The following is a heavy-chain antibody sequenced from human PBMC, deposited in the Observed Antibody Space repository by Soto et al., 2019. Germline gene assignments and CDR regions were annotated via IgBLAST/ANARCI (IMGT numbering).Heavy chain of an antibody. J-gene: IGHJ4*02. CDR3: AKVPPDSSGYLDY. V-gene: IGHV3-23*01. CDR1: VFTFISYA. CDR2: ISGSGGST. Sequence: PGWSLRLSCASSVFTFISYAMSWVRQAPGKGLEWVSAISGSGGSTYYADSVKGRFTISRDNSKNTLYLQMNSLRAEDTAVYYCAKVPPDSSGYLDYWGQGTLVTVSS. D-gene: IGHD3-22*01.